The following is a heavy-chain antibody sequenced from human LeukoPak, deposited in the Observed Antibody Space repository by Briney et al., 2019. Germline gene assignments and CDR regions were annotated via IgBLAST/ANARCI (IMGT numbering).Heavy chain of an antibody. V-gene: IGHV3-7*01. CDR1: GFTFSSYW. CDR3: ARDYRARLDY. Sequence: PGGSLRLSCAASGFTFSSYWMSWVRQAPGKGLEWVANIKEDGSDKYYVDSVKGRFTISRDNARTSLYLQMNSLRAEDTAVYYCARDYRARLDYWGQGTLVTVSS. J-gene: IGHJ4*02. CDR2: IKEDGSDK.